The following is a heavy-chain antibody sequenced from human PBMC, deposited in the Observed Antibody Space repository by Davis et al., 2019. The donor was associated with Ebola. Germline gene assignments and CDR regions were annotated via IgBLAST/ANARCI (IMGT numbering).Heavy chain of an antibody. CDR1: GGSISSGGYY. Sequence: PSETLSLTCTVSGGSISSGGYYWSWIRQHPGKGLEWIGYIYYSGSTYYNPSLKSRVTISVDTSKNQFSLKLSSVTAADTAVYYCARVRKEAVAGRKYFDYWGQGTLVTVSS. CDR2: IYYSGST. J-gene: IGHJ4*02. CDR3: ARVRKEAVAGRKYFDY. V-gene: IGHV4-31*03. D-gene: IGHD6-19*01.